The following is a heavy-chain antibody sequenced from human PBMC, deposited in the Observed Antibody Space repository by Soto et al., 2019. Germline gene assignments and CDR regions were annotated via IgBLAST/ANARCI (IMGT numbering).Heavy chain of an antibody. Sequence: QVQLLQSGAEVKQPGSSVKVSSKSSRGALSSYAITWVRQAPGQGLDWMGRVIPIYGTPNYAQKFQGRLSSTVDASKSTAHLELGGLRSEHTAGYFCVSTGSRVINRGRFDIWGQGTMVTVSS. CDR3: VSTGSRVINRGRFDI. CDR1: RGALSSYA. D-gene: IGHD2-15*01. CDR2: VIPIYGTP. J-gene: IGHJ3*02. V-gene: IGHV1-69*18.